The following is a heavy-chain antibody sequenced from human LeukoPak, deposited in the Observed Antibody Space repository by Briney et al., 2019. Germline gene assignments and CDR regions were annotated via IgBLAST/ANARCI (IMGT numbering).Heavy chain of an antibody. Sequence: HPGGSLRLSCAASGFTFSSYSMNWVRQAPGKGLEWVSSISSSISYIYYADSVKGRFTISRDNAKNSLYLQMNSLRAEDAAVYYCARSGGSFYDYWGQGTLVTVSS. D-gene: IGHD2-15*01. J-gene: IGHJ4*02. V-gene: IGHV3-21*01. CDR2: ISSSISYI. CDR1: GFTFSSYS. CDR3: ARSGGSFYDY.